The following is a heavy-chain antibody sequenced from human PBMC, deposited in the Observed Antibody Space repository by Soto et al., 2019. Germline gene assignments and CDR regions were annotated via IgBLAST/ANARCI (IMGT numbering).Heavy chain of an antibody. J-gene: IGHJ4*02. D-gene: IGHD1-26*01. Sequence: QVQLQESGPGLVKPSQTLSLTCTVSGGSISSGGYYWSWIRQHPGKGLEWIGYIYYSGSTYYNPSLKSRVTSSVDTSKNQFSLKLSSVTAADTAVYYCARVDTSMGATCVSYWGQGTLVTVSS. CDR3: ARVDTSMGATCVSY. CDR1: GGSISSGGYY. V-gene: IGHV4-31*03. CDR2: IYYSGST.